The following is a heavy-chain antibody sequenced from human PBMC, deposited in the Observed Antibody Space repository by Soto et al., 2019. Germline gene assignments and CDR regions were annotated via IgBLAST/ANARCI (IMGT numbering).Heavy chain of an antibody. V-gene: IGHV3-30*18. CDR2: ISYDGSNK. CDR1: GFTFSSYG. Sequence: GESLKISCAASGFTFSSYGMHWVRQAPGKGLEWVAVISYDGSNKYYADSVKGRFTISRDNSKNTLYLQMNSLRAEDTAVYYCAKAGVLRYFDWLLSGPDYWGQGTLVTVSS. D-gene: IGHD3-9*01. CDR3: AKAGVLRYFDWLLSGPDY. J-gene: IGHJ4*02.